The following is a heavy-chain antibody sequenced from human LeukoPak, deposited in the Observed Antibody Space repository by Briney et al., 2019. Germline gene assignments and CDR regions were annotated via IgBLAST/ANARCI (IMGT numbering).Heavy chain of an antibody. CDR2: ISAYNGNT. Sequence: VASVKVSGKASGYTFTSYGISWVRQAPGQGLEWMGWISAYNGNTNYAQKLQGRVTMTTDTSTSTAYMELRSLRSDDTAVYYCATTPYEYYFDYWGQGTLVTVSS. CDR3: ATTPYEYYFDY. D-gene: IGHD3-3*01. J-gene: IGHJ4*02. V-gene: IGHV1-18*01. CDR1: GYTFTSYG.